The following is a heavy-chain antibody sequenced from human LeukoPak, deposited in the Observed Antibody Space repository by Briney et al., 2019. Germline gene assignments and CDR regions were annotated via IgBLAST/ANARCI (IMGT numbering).Heavy chain of an antibody. CDR2: ISAYNGNT. D-gene: IGHD3-10*01. V-gene: IGHV1-18*01. CDR3: ASGALRFGELSYFDY. Sequence: ASVKVSCKASGYTFTSYGISWVRQAPGQGLEWMGWISAYNGNTNYAQKLQGRVTMTTDTSTRTAYMELRSLRSDDTAVYYCASGALRFGELSYFDYWGQGTLVTVSS. CDR1: GYTFTSYG. J-gene: IGHJ4*02.